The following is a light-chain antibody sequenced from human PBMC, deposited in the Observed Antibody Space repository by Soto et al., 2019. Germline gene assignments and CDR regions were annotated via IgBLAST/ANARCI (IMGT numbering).Light chain of an antibody. Sequence: EIVLTQSPGTLSLSPGERATLSCRASQSVSSSYLAWYQQKPGQAPRLLIYGASSRATGIPDRFSGSGSGTDFTLTISRLEPEDFALYYCQQYGSSLQTFGQGTKLEIK. CDR3: QQYGSSLQT. CDR2: GAS. J-gene: IGKJ2*01. CDR1: QSVSSSY. V-gene: IGKV3-20*01.